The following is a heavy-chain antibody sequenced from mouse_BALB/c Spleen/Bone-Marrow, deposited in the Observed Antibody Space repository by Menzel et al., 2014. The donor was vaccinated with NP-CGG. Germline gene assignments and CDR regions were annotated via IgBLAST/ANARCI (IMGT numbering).Heavy chain of an antibody. CDR1: GYTFTDYN. Sequence: VHLQQPGPELVKPGASVKISCKASGYTFTDYNMHWVKQSHGKSLEWIGYIYPYNGGTGYNQKFKSKATLTVDNSSSTAYMELRSLTSEDSAVYYCARGGGYDGYYGLAYWGQGTLVTVSA. J-gene: IGHJ3*01. D-gene: IGHD2-3*01. CDR3: ARGGGYDGYYGLAY. V-gene: IGHV1S29*02. CDR2: IYPYNGGT.